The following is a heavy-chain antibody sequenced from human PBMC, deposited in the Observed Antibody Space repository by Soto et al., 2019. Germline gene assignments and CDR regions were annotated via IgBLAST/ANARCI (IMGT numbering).Heavy chain of an antibody. CDR3: AREGAIVGLDY. V-gene: IGHV3-48*02. CDR1: GFIFSSYS. D-gene: IGHD1-26*01. CDR2: ITTSGNAI. J-gene: IGHJ4*02. Sequence: EVQLVESGGGLVQPGGSLRLSCAASGFIFSSYSMNWVRQAPGKGLEWVSYITTSGNAISYADSLKGRLTVSRDNAKNSLYLQMSSLRDEDTAVYYCAREGAIVGLDYWGQGTLVTVSS.